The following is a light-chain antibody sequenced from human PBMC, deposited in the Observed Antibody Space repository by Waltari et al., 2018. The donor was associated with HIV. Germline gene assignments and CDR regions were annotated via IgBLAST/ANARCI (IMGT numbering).Light chain of an antibody. CDR1: ALPKQY. CDR3: QSADRSGSWV. Sequence: SYELTQPPSVSVSPGQTARITCSGDALPKQYAHWYHQKSGQAPVLVIYKDSERPSGIPERFSGSSSGTTVTLTIRGVHPEDEADYYCQSADRSGSWVFGGGTKLTVL. J-gene: IGLJ3*02. CDR2: KDS. V-gene: IGLV3-25*03.